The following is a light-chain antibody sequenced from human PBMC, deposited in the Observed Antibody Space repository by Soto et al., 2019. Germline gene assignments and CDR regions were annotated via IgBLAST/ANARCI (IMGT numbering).Light chain of an antibody. CDR3: MQALQIPWT. CDR2: LGS. V-gene: IGKV2-28*01. J-gene: IGKJ1*01. Sequence: EIAMTQSPLSLPATPGEPASISCRSSQSLLHRNGKNYFNWYLQKPGQSPQLLIYLGSKLASGVTARFSGSGSGTDFTLKISRVGAEDVGVYYCMQALQIPWTFGQGTRVDVK. CDR1: QSLLHRNGKNY.